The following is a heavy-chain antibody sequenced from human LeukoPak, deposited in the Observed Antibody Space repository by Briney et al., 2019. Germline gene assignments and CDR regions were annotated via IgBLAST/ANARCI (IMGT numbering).Heavy chain of an antibody. D-gene: IGHD3-22*01. CDR3: VRAYTSGYYYDSQQGFDY. CDR2: ISGSTSYI. Sequence: NPGGSLRLSCAASGFTFSSFGMHWVRQAPGKGLEWVSSISGSTSYIYYADSVKGRFTISRDNAKNSLYLQMNSLGAEDTAMYYCVRAYTSGYYYDSQQGFDYWGQGTLVTVSS. V-gene: IGHV3-21*01. J-gene: IGHJ4*02. CDR1: GFTFSSFG.